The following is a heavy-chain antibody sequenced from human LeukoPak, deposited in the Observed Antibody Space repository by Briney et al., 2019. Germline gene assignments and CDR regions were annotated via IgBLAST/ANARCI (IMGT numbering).Heavy chain of an antibody. V-gene: IGHV3-30-3*01. CDR2: ISYDGSNK. Sequence: GGSLRLSCAASGFTFSSYAMHWVRRAPGKGLEWVAVISYDGSNKYYADSVKGRFTISRDNSKNTLYLQMNSLRAEDTAVYYCARDGESSWYTKAYYYYYYMDVWGKGTTVTVSS. CDR1: GFTFSSYA. J-gene: IGHJ6*03. D-gene: IGHD6-13*01. CDR3: ARDGESSWYTKAYYYYYYMDV.